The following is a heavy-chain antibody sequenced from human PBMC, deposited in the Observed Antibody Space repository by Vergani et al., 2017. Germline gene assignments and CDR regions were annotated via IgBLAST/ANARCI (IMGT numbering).Heavy chain of an antibody. J-gene: IGHJ4*02. CDR1: GGTFSSYA. CDR2: IIPIFGTA. D-gene: IGHD5-12*01. V-gene: IGHV1-69*01. CDR3: ARDIGGTYGGYALDYFDY. Sequence: QVQLVQSGAEVKKPGSSVKVSCKASGGTFSSYAISWVRQAPGQGLEWMGGIIPIFGTANYAQKFQGRVTITADESTSTAYMELSSLRSEDTAVYYCARDIGGTYGGYALDYFDYWGQGTLVTVSS.